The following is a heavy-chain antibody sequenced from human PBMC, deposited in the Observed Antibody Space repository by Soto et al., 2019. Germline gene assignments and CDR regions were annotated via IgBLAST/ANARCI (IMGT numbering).Heavy chain of an antibody. J-gene: IGHJ5*02. CDR1: GYTFNTYG. D-gene: IGHD6-13*01. V-gene: IGHV1-18*01. CDR2: ISAYDGKT. CDR3: ARDPHEFRSSYWFDP. Sequence: GASVKVSCKTSGYTFNTYGINWVRQAPGQGLELMGWISAYDGKTTYAEKFQGRVTLTTETPTSTAYMELRSLRSDDTAVYYCARDPHEFRSSYWFDPWGQGTPVTVSS.